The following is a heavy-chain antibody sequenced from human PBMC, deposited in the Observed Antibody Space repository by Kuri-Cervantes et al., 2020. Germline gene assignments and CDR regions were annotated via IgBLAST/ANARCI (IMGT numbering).Heavy chain of an antibody. Sequence: ASVKVSCKASGYTFTSYGISWVRQAPGQGLEWMGGISAYNGNPNYAQKLQGRVTMTTDTSTSTAYMELRSLRSNDTAVYYSARDSRILRYFDWLLEGEDAFDIWGQGTMVTVSS. CDR2: ISAYNGNP. V-gene: IGHV1-18*01. D-gene: IGHD3-9*01. J-gene: IGHJ3*02. CDR1: GYTFTSYG. CDR3: ARDSRILRYFDWLLEGEDAFDI.